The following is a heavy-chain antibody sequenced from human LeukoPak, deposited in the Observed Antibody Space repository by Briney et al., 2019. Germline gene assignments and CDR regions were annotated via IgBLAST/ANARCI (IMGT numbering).Heavy chain of an antibody. V-gene: IGHV2-5*01. CDR2: IYWNADK. D-gene: IGHD6-13*01. CDR1: GFSLSTSGVG. J-gene: IGHJ5*02. Sequence: SGPTLVKPTQTLTLTCTFSGFSLSTSGVGVGWIRQPPGKALEWLALIYWNADKRYSPSLKSRLTITKDTSKNQVVLTMTNMAPVDTATYYCAHTVMRSWYSDWFDPWGQGTLVTVSS. CDR3: AHTVMRSWYSDWFDP.